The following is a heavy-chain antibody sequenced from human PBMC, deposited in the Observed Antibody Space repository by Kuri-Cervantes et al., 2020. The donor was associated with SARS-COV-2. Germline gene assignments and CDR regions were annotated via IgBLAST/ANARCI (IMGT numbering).Heavy chain of an antibody. J-gene: IGHJ4*02. Sequence: GESLKISCKGSGYSFTSYWIGWVRQMPGKGLEWMGITYPGDSDTRYSPSFQGQVTISADKPISTAYLQWSSLKASDTAMYYCARDWSRDGYNSFDYWGQGTLVTVSS. CDR3: ARDWSRDGYNSFDY. V-gene: IGHV5-51*04. CDR2: TYPGDSDT. D-gene: IGHD5-24*01. CDR1: GYSFTSYW.